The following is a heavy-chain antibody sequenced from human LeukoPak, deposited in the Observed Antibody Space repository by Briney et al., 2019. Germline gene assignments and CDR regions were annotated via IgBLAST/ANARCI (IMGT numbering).Heavy chain of an antibody. Sequence: GGSLRLSCAASGFPFSGSAMTWVRQAPGKGLEWVSAISSTGGNTYYADSLKGRFTISRDNAKNSLYLQMNSLRAEDTALYYCAKDISDYGDYDAFDYWGQGTLVTVSS. CDR2: ISSTGGNT. CDR1: GFPFSGSA. V-gene: IGHV3-23*01. CDR3: AKDISDYGDYDAFDY. J-gene: IGHJ4*02. D-gene: IGHD4-17*01.